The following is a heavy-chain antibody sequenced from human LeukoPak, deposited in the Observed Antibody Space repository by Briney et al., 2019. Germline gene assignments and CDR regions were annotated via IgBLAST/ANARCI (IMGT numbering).Heavy chain of an antibody. D-gene: IGHD3-16*01. CDR1: GFSFSSYA. CDR2: ISGDGTRT. J-gene: IGHJ4*02. V-gene: IGHV3-23*01. Sequence: QPGGSLRLSCAASGFSFSSYAMTWARQAPVKGLEWVSAISGDGTRTYYADSVKGRFTISRDNSKNTLYLEMSSLRVEDTAIYYCAKWPEGAMDYSDYWGQGTLVTVSS. CDR3: AKWPEGAMDYSDY.